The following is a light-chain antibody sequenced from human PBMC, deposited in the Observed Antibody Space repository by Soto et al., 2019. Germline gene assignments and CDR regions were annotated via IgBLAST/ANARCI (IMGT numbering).Light chain of an antibody. CDR3: QQYGSPLWT. Sequence: EIVLTQSPGTLSLSPGDRATLSCRASQSVTGTYLAWYQHKPGQAPRLLIYGESIRATGIPDRFRGSGSGTDFTLTISRLEPEDFAVYYCQQYGSPLWTFGQGTKVEI. V-gene: IGKV3-20*01. CDR2: GES. J-gene: IGKJ1*01. CDR1: QSVTGTY.